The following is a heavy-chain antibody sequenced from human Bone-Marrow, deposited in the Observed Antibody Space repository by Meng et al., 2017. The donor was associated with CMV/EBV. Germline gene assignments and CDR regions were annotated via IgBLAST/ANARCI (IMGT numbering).Heavy chain of an antibody. Sequence: GESLKISCAASGFTFDNYGMHWVRQTPGKGLEWVAFIRHDGTNKYYGDSVKGRFTISRDNSKNTVYLQMNSLRPEETAIYYCAKDLLLFGGANASFDYWGQGTLVTVSS. CDR1: GFTFDNYG. D-gene: IGHD3-16*01. J-gene: IGHJ4*02. CDR3: AKDLLLFGGANASFDY. CDR2: IRHDGTNK. V-gene: IGHV3-30*02.